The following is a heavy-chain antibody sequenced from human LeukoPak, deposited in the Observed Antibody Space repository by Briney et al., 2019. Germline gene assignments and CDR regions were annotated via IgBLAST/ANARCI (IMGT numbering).Heavy chain of an antibody. CDR1: GYTFTVNY. J-gene: IGHJ5*02. D-gene: IGHD3-10*01. CDR3: ARGLTAMVRGVNDWFDP. Sequence: ASVKVSCKASGYTFTVNYIHWVRQAPGQGLEWMGWINPNSGATNYAQKFQGRVTMTRDTSISTAYMELSRLRSDDTAVYHCARGLTAMVRGVNDWFDPWGQGTLVTVSS. V-gene: IGHV1-2*02. CDR2: INPNSGAT.